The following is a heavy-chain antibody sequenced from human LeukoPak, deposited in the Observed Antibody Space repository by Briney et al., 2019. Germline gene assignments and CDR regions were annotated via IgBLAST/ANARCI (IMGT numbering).Heavy chain of an antibody. CDR3: ARGPPPTPFSWGIDY. D-gene: IGHD6-13*01. V-gene: IGHV1-3*03. J-gene: IGHJ4*02. CDR2: INAGNGGT. CDR1: GYTFTSYA. Sequence: GASVKVSCKASGYTFTSYAMHWVRQAPGQRLEWMGWINAGNGGTKYSQEFQGRVTITRDTSASTAYMELSSLRSEDLAVYYCARGPPPTPFSWGIDYWGQGTLVTVSS.